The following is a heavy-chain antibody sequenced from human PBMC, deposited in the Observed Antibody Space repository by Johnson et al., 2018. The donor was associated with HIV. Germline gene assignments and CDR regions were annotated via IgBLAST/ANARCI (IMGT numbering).Heavy chain of an antibody. CDR2: ISYDGSNK. D-gene: IGHD3-22*01. CDR3: ARGVRDSSGYPFAFDI. J-gene: IGHJ3*02. V-gene: IGHV3-30-3*01. CDR1: GFTFSSYA. Sequence: VQLVESGGGVVQPGRSLRLSCAAYGFTFSSYAMHWVRQAPGKGLEWVAVISYDGSNKYYADSVKGRFTISRDNSKNTLFLQMNSLRAEDTALYYCARGVRDSSGYPFAFDIWGQGTMVSVSS.